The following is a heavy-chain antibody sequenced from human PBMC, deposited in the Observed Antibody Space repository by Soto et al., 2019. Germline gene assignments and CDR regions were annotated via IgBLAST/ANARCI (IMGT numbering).Heavy chain of an antibody. CDR1: GGSFSGYY. V-gene: IGHV4-34*01. Sequence: SETLSLTCAVYGGSFSGYYWSWIRQPPGKGLEWIGEINHSGSTNYNPSLKSRVTIAVDTSKNQFSLKLSSVTAADTAVYYCARGRHSSSGVWFDPWGQGTLVTVSS. CDR2: INHSGST. J-gene: IGHJ5*02. D-gene: IGHD6-13*01. CDR3: ARGRHSSSGVWFDP.